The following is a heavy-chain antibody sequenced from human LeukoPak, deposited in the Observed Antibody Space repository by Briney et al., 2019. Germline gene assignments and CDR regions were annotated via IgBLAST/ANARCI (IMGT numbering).Heavy chain of an antibody. CDR3: AKEEIMADDAFDI. CDR2: IYYSGST. J-gene: IGHJ3*02. V-gene: IGHV4-39*02. D-gene: IGHD5-12*01. CDR1: GGSISSSSCY. Sequence: SGTLSLTCTVSGGSISSSSCYWGWIRQPPGKGLEWIGSIYYSGSTYYNPSLKSRVTISVDTSKNQFSLELSSVTAADTAVYYCAKEEIMADDAFDIWGRGTMVTVSS.